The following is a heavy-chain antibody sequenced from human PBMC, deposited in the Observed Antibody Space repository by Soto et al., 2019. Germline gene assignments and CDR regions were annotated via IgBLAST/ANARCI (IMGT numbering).Heavy chain of an antibody. CDR1: GGTFSSYA. D-gene: IGHD2-15*01. CDR3: ARDDLAYCSGGSCYSYKHQFDY. J-gene: IGHJ4*02. CDR2: IIPIFGTA. Sequence: GASVKVSCKSSGGTFSSYAISCVRQAPGQGLEWMGGIIPIFGTANYAQKFQGRVTITADESTSTAYMELSSLRSEDTAVYYCARDDLAYCSGGSCYSYKHQFDYWGQGTLVTVSS. V-gene: IGHV1-69*01.